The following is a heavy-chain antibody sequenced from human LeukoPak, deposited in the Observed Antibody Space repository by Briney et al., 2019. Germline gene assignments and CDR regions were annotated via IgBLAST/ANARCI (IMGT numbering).Heavy chain of an antibody. CDR3: ARDGLRYFDWLLSPKNWFDP. V-gene: IGHV3-21*01. Sequence: GSLRLSCATSGFTFRSYNMKWVRQGPGKGLEWVSSISCNNSYIYYADSVKGRFTISRDNAKNSLYLQMNSLRAEDTAVYYCARDGLRYFDWLLSPKNWFDPWGQGTLVTVSS. CDR1: GFTFRSYN. CDR2: ISCNNSYI. J-gene: IGHJ5*02. D-gene: IGHD3-9*01.